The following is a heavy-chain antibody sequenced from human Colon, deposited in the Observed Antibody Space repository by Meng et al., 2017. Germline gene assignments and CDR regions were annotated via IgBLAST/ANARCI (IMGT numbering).Heavy chain of an antibody. J-gene: IGHJ4*02. D-gene: IGHD4-23*01. V-gene: IGHV1-3*01. Sequence: QGQFVQSGAEVKKPGASVKVSCKPSGYPFSHYALHWVRQAPGQRLEWMGWINPGNGDTKSSHKFQGRLTITRDTSASTAYMELSSLRSEDTAVYYCAKDQDFGGTPDSWGQGTLVTVSS. CDR3: AKDQDFGGTPDS. CDR1: GYPFSHYA. CDR2: INPGNGDT.